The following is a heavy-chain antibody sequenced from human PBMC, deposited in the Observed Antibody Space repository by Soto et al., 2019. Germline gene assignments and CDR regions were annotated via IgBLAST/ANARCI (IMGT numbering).Heavy chain of an antibody. CDR2: ISYDGSNK. CDR1: GFTFSSYG. V-gene: IGHV3-30*18. Sequence: QVQLVESGGGVVQPGRSLRLSCAASGFTFSSYGMHWVRQAPGKGLEWVAVISYDGSNKYYADSVKGRFTISRDNSKNTLYLQMSSLRAEDTAVYYCVKDGSSGWPYYYGLDVWVQGTTVTVSS. J-gene: IGHJ6*02. CDR3: VKDGSSGWPYYYGLDV. D-gene: IGHD6-19*01.